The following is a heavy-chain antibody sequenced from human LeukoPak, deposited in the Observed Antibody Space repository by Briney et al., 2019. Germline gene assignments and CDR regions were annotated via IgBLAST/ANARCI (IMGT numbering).Heavy chain of an antibody. CDR1: GCTFTGYY. J-gene: IGHJ4*02. V-gene: IGHV1-2*06. CDR2: INPNSGGT. CDR3: ARAGGPITMVRGVIKNDY. D-gene: IGHD3-10*01. Sequence: GASVKVSCKASGCTFTGYYMHWVRQAPGQGLEWMGRINPNSGGTNYAQKFQGRVTMTRDTSISTAYMELSRLRSDDTAVYYCARAGGPITMVRGVIKNDYWGQGTLVTVSS.